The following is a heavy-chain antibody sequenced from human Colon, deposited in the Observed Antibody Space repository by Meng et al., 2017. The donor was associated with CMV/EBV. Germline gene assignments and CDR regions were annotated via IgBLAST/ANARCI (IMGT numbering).Heavy chain of an antibody. V-gene: IGHV3-74*03. CDR3: ARRAEAVFGIVTPLGH. CDR1: GFTFSTYW. Sequence: GGSLRLSCAASGFTFSTYWMHWVRQVPGKGLVWVARINSDGRSTEYADSVKGRFTISRDNDKNTLYLEMNNLRDVDTAVYYCARRAEAVFGIVTPLGHWGHGTLVTVSS. D-gene: IGHD3-3*01. J-gene: IGHJ4*01. CDR2: INSDGRST.